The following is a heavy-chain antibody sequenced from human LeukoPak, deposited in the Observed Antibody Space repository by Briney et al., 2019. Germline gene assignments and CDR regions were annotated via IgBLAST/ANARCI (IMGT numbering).Heavy chain of an antibody. V-gene: IGHV5-51*01. CDR2: IYPGDSDT. Sequence: GESLKISCKGSGYSFTSNWIGWVRQMPGKGPEWMGIIYPGDSDTRYSPSFQGQVTISADKSISTAYLQWRRLKASDTAMYYCARHGNTAMVLDYWGQGTLVTVSS. CDR1: GYSFTSNW. D-gene: IGHD5-18*01. J-gene: IGHJ4*02. CDR3: ARHGNTAMVLDY.